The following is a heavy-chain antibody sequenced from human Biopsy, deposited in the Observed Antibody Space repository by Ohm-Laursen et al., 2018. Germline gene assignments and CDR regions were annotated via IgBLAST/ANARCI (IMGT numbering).Heavy chain of an antibody. D-gene: IGHD2-15*01. V-gene: IGHV4-4*09. CDR3: ARMDCGGGSCHYYSYGMDV. CDR2: IHHSGST. CDR1: GVSITAYY. Sequence: SDTLSLTCTVSGVSITAYYWSWIRQPPGKGLECIGNIHHSGSTNYNPSLKSRLTISVDTSKNQFSLKLSSVTAADTAVHYCARMDCGGGSCHYYSYGMDVWGQGTTVTVSS. J-gene: IGHJ6*02.